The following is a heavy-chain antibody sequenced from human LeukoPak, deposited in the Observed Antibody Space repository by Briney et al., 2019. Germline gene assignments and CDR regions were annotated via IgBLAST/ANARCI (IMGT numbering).Heavy chain of an antibody. J-gene: IGHJ4*02. CDR3: ASSEVVVPAAILGPFDY. CDR1: GGSVSSGSYY. D-gene: IGHD2-2*02. Sequence: SETLSLTCTVSGGSVSSGSYYWSWIRQRPEKGLEWIGYIYYSGSTNYNPSLKSRVTISVDTSKNQFSLKLSSVTAADTAVYYCASSEVVVPAAILGPFDYWGQGTLVTVSS. CDR2: IYYSGST. V-gene: IGHV4-61*01.